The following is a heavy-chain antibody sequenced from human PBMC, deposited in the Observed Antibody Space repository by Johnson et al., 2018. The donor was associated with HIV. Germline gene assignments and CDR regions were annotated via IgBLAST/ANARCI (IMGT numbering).Heavy chain of an antibody. CDR1: GFTFSSYW. J-gene: IGHJ3*02. Sequence: VQLVESGGGLVQPGGSLRLSCAASGFTFSSYWMHWVRQAPGKGLVWVSRINSDGSSTSYADSVMGRFTISRDNSKNTLYLQMNSLRAEDTAVYYCARDHSGSYYSAFDIWGQGTMVTVSS. CDR3: ARDHSGSYYSAFDI. D-gene: IGHD1-26*01. V-gene: IGHV3-74*01. CDR2: INSDGSST.